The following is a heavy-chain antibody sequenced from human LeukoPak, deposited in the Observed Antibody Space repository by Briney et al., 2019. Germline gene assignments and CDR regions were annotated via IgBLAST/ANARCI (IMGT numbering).Heavy chain of an antibody. J-gene: IGHJ6*03. Sequence: GGSLRLSCAASGFTFSSYWMSWVRQAPGKGLEWVANIKQDGSEKYYVDSVKGRFTISRDNAKNSLYLQMNSLRAEDTAVYYCARGGSAVVPAAMPYYYYYMDVWGKGTTVTVSS. V-gene: IGHV3-7*01. CDR3: ARGGSAVVPAAMPYYYYYMDV. CDR1: GFTFSSYW. CDR2: IKQDGSEK. D-gene: IGHD2-2*01.